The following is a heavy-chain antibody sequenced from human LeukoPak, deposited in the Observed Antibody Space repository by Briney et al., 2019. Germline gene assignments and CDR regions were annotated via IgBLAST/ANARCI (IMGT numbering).Heavy chain of an antibody. CDR3: ASTVTTFGVRSDY. D-gene: IGHD4-17*01. Sequence: SVKVSCKASGGTFSSYAISWVRQAPGQGLEWMGRIIPIFGTANYAQKFQGRVTITADKSTSTAYMELSSLRSEDTAVYYCASTVTTFGVRSDYWGQGTLVTVSS. CDR2: IIPIFGTA. CDR1: GGTFSSYA. V-gene: IGHV1-69*06. J-gene: IGHJ4*02.